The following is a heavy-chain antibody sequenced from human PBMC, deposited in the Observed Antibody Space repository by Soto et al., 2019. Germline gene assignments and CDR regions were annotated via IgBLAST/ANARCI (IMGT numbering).Heavy chain of an antibody. V-gene: IGHV1-3*01. CDR3: ARDLVGYSGYGAFDY. J-gene: IGHJ4*02. Sequence: ASVKVSCKASGYTFTSYAMHWVRQAPGQRLEWMGWINAGNGNTKYSQKFQGRVTITRDTSASTAYMELSSLRSEDTAVYYCARDLVGYSGYGAFDYWGQGTLVTVSS. D-gene: IGHD5-12*01. CDR1: GYTFTSYA. CDR2: INAGNGNT.